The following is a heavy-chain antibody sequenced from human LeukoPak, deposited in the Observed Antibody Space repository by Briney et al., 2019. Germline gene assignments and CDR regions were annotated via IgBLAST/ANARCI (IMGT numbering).Heavy chain of an antibody. J-gene: IGHJ4*02. D-gene: IGHD5-24*01. CDR2: IIPILGIA. CDR1: GGTFSSYA. Sequence: SVKVSCKASGGTFSSYAISWVRQAPGQGLEWMGRIIPILGIANYAQKFQGRVTITADKSTSTAYMELSSLRSEDTAVYYCARDVKLEMATMFFDYWGQGTLVTVSS. V-gene: IGHV1-69*04. CDR3: ARDVKLEMATMFFDY.